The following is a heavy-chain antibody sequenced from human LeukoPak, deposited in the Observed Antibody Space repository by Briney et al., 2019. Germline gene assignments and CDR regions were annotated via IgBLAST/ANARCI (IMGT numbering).Heavy chain of an antibody. V-gene: IGHV3-30-3*01. D-gene: IGHD4-11*01. J-gene: IGHJ4*02. CDR3: GTLFYS. CDR2: ISNDGNNK. Sequence: GGSLRLSCAVSGFTFSDYAMHWVRQAPGRGLEWVAVISNDGNNKYYTDSVKGRFTISRDNSKNTLFLQMNSLTAEDTAVYYCGTLFYSWGQGTLVTVSS. CDR1: GFTFSDYA.